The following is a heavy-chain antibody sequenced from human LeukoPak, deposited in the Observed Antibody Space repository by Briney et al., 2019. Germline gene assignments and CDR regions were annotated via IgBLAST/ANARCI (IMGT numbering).Heavy chain of an antibody. D-gene: IGHD2-15*01. Sequence: ASVKVSCKASGGTFSSYTISWVRQAPGQGLEWMGGIIPLFGTPDYAQKFQDRLTITADKSTSTAYMELSSLRSEDTAVYYCATATLRCSGGSCYEMDVWGKGTTVTVSS. CDR3: ATATLRCSGGSCYEMDV. CDR1: GGTFSSYT. J-gene: IGHJ6*04. V-gene: IGHV1-69*06. CDR2: IIPLFGTP.